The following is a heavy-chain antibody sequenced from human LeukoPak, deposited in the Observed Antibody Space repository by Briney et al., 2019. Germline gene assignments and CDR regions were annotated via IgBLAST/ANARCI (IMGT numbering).Heavy chain of an antibody. V-gene: IGHV4-34*01. D-gene: IGHD5-12*01. CDR3: ARDGLRFSFFDP. Sequence: PSETLSLTCAAYGGSFSGYYWSWVRQPPGKGLEWIGEINHSGSTNYNPSLKSRVTISVDTSKNQFSLKLSSVTAADTAVYYCARDGLRFSFFDPWGQGTLVTVSS. J-gene: IGHJ5*02. CDR1: GGSFSGYY. CDR2: INHSGST.